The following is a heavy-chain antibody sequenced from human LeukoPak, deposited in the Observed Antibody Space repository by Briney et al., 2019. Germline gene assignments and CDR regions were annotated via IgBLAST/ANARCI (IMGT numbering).Heavy chain of an antibody. Sequence: GGSLRLSRAASGFAFSNYAMSWVRQAPGKGLEWVSTISSSGGSTYYADSVKGRFTVSRDNSKNTVFLQMNSLRAEDTAVYYCAKDLGRDGYEIFDYWGQGTLVTVSS. CDR2: ISSSGGST. CDR1: GFAFSNYA. CDR3: AKDLGRDGYEIFDY. D-gene: IGHD5-24*01. J-gene: IGHJ4*02. V-gene: IGHV3-23*01.